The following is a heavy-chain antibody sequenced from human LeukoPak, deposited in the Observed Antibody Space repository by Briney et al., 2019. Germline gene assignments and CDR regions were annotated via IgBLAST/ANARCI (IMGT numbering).Heavy chain of an antibody. CDR1: GGSIGSGDYY. V-gene: IGHV4-30-4*01. CDR2: IYHSGST. D-gene: IGHD6-13*01. Sequence: SQTLSLTCTVSGGSIGSGDYYWTWIRQPPGKGLEWIGYIYHSGSTYYNPSLKSRLTISVDTSKKQFSLKLTSVTAADTAVYFCARGVGSSWYGDWGQGTLVTVSS. J-gene: IGHJ4*02. CDR3: ARGVGSSWYGD.